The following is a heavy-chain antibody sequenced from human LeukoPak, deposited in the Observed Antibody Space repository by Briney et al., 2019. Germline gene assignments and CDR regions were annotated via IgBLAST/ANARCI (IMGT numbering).Heavy chain of an antibody. D-gene: IGHD5-24*01. CDR3: AKETDYNYIYYFDY. J-gene: IGHJ4*02. V-gene: IGHV3-74*01. CDR1: GFTFSDYW. Sequence: PGGSLRLSCAASGFTFSDYWMVWVRQAPGKGLVWVSRILSDGSSTSYADSVKGRFTISRDIAKNTLYLQMNSLRAEDTAVYSCAKETDYNYIYYFDYWGQGTLVTVSS. CDR2: ILSDGSST.